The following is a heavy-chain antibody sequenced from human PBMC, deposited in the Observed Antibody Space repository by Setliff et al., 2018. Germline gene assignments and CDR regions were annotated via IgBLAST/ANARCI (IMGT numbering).Heavy chain of an antibody. CDR2: ISAYNGNT. V-gene: IGHV1-8*02. CDR3: ARTRGLDV. Sequence: ASVKVSCKASGYTFINYEINWVRQATGQGLEWMGWISAYNGNTNYAQKFQGRVTMTRNTSISTAYMELSSLRSEDTAVYYCARTRGLDVWGQGTTVT. J-gene: IGHJ6*02. CDR1: GYTFINYE.